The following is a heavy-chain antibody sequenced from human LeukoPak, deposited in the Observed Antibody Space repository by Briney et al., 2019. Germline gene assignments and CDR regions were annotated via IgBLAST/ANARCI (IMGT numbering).Heavy chain of an antibody. CDR1: GGSISSSSYY. V-gene: IGHV4-39*01. D-gene: IGHD6-19*01. CDR2: IYYSGST. Sequence: NTSETLSLTCTVSGGSISSSSYYWGWIRQPPGKGLEWIGSIYYSGSTYYNPSLESRVTISVDTSKNQFSLKLSSVTAADTAVYYCATSGWYLLPGVYWGQGTLVTVSS. CDR3: ATSGWYLLPGVY. J-gene: IGHJ4*02.